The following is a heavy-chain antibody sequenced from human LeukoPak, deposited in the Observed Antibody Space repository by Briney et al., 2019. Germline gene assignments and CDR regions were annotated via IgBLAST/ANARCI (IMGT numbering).Heavy chain of an antibody. CDR1: GFTFSSYW. V-gene: IGHV3-7*03. CDR2: IKQDGSEK. Sequence: GGSLRLSCAASGFTFSSYWMSWVRQAPGKGLEWVANIKQDGSEKYYVDSVKGRFTISRDNAKNSLYLQMNSLRAEDTAVYYCAREGVGYQLLYTFDYWGQGTLVTVSS. D-gene: IGHD2-2*02. CDR3: AREGVGYQLLYTFDY. J-gene: IGHJ4*02.